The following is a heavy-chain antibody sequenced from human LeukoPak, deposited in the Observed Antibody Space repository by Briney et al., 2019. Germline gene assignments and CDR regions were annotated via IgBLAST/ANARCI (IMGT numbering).Heavy chain of an antibody. CDR1: TFTFSRYW. CDR3: VRSDSGNSPFDF. V-gene: IGHV3-74*01. D-gene: IGHD4-23*01. CDR2: INIDGSST. Sequence: PGGSLRLSCAASTFTFSRYWMHWVRQAPGKGLVWVSRINIDGSSTTYAGSVKGRFTISRDNAENTLYLQMNNLRAEDSALYFCVRSDSGNSPFDFWGPGTLVTVSS. J-gene: IGHJ4*02.